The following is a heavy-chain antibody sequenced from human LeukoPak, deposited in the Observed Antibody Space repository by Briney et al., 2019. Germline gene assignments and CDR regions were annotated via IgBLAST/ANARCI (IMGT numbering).Heavy chain of an antibody. Sequence: ASVKVSCKASGYTFTSYGISWVRQAPGQGLEWMGWISAYNGNTNYAQKLQGRVTMTTDTSTSTAYMELRSLRSDDTAVYYCARNRGCQQLVRDWFDPWGQGTLVTVSS. D-gene: IGHD6-13*01. CDR2: ISAYNGNT. J-gene: IGHJ5*02. CDR1: GYTFTSYG. CDR3: ARNRGCQQLVRDWFDP. V-gene: IGHV1-18*01.